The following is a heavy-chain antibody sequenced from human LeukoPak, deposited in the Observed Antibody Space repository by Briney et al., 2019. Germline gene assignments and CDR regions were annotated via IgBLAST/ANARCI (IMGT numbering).Heavy chain of an antibody. D-gene: IGHD3-3*01. CDR3: AKDSTIFGVVLYYFDY. J-gene: IGHJ4*02. Sequence: GGSLRLSCVASGFTFSSYAMSWVRQAPGKGLEWVSAISGSGGSTYYADSVKGRFTISRDNSKNTLYLQMNSLRAEDTAVYYCAKDSTIFGVVLYYFDYWGQGTLVTVSS. CDR2: ISGSGGST. V-gene: IGHV3-23*01. CDR1: GFTFSSYA.